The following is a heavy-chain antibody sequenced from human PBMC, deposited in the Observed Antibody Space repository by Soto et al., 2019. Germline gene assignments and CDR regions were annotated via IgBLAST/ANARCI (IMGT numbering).Heavy chain of an antibody. CDR3: ARDKRDLRFLEWSYYYDY. Sequence: QVQLVESGGGVVQPGRSLRLSCAASGFTFSSYAMHWVRQAPGKGLEWVAVISYDGSNKYYADSVKGRFTISRDNSKNALCVQMNGLGAEDTAVYYCARDKRDLRFLEWSYYYDYWGQGSLVTVSS. CDR2: ISYDGSNK. CDR1: GFTFSSYA. J-gene: IGHJ4*02. D-gene: IGHD3-3*01. V-gene: IGHV3-30-3*01.